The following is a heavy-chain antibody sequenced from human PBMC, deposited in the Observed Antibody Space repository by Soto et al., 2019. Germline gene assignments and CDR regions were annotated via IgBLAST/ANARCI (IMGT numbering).Heavy chain of an antibody. CDR1: GFTFSSYS. D-gene: IGHD4-17*01. V-gene: IGHV3-21*01. Sequence: EVQLVESGGGLVKPGGSLRLSCAASGFTFSSYSMNWVRQAPGKGLEWVSSISSSSSYIYYADSVQDRFTIARDNAKNSLYLQMNSLRAEDTAVYYCASATVTPWDAFDIWGQGTTVTVSS. J-gene: IGHJ3*02. CDR2: ISSSSSYI. CDR3: ASATVTPWDAFDI.